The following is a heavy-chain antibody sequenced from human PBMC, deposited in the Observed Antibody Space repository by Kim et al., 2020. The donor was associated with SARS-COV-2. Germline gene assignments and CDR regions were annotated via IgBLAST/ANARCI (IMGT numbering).Heavy chain of an antibody. J-gene: IGHJ4*02. D-gene: IGHD6-13*01. CDR1: GGSISSGGYF. CDR2: ILYDGTT. Sequence: SETLSLSCTVSGGSISSGGYFWAWIRQPPGKGLEWIGSILYDGTTYCNPSLKSRVTISVDTSKNHFSLKLSSLTAADTAVYYCARDRFYSINSQEEFDFWGQGTLVTVSS. CDR3: ARDRFYSINSQEEFDF. V-gene: IGHV4-39*07.